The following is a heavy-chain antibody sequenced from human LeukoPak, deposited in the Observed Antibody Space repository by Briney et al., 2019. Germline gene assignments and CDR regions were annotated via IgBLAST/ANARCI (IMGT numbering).Heavy chain of an antibody. D-gene: IGHD3-16*02. Sequence: PGGSLRLSCAASGFTFSSYTMSWVRQAPGKGLEWVGRIKSKTDGGTTDYAAPVKGRFTISRDDSKNTLYLQMNSLKTEDTAVYYCTTEIYDYVWGSYRDYWGQGTLVTVSS. CDR3: TTEIYDYVWGSYRDY. V-gene: IGHV3-15*01. CDR2: IKSKTDGGTT. CDR1: GFTFSSYT. J-gene: IGHJ4*02.